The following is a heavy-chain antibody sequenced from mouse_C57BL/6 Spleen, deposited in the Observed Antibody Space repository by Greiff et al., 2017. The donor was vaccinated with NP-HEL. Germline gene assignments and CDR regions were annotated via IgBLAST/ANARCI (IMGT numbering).Heavy chain of an antibody. J-gene: IGHJ4*01. D-gene: IGHD1-1*02. V-gene: IGHV5-16*01. Sequence: EVKVVESEGGLVQPGSSMKLSCTASGFTFSDYYMAWVRQVPEKGLEWVANINYDGSSTYYLDSLKSRFIISRDNAKNILYLQMSSLKSEDTATYYCAREIWDYAMDYWGQGTSVTVSS. CDR1: GFTFSDYY. CDR2: INYDGSST. CDR3: AREIWDYAMDY.